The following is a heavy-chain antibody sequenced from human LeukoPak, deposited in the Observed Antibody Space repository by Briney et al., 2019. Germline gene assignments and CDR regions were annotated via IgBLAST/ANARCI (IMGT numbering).Heavy chain of an antibody. V-gene: IGHV4-34*01. Sequence: SETLSLTCAVYGGSFSGYYWSWIRQPPGKGLEWIGEISHSGSTNYNPSLKSRVTISVDTSKNQFSLKLSSVTAADTAVYYCARGLSYWGQGTLVTVSS. CDR2: ISHSGST. CDR1: GGSFSGYY. CDR3: ARGLSY. J-gene: IGHJ4*02.